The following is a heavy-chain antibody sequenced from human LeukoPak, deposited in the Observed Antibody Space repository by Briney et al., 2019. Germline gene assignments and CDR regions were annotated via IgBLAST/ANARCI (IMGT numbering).Heavy chain of an antibody. J-gene: IGHJ4*02. CDR1: GSTFSSYA. V-gene: IGHV3-23*01. CDR2: ISGSGGST. D-gene: IGHD3-3*01. Sequence: GGSLRLSCAASGSTFSSYAMSWVRQAPGKGLEWVSAISGSGGSTYYADSVKGRFTISRDNSKNTLYLQMNSLRAEDTAVYYCAREALSPYDFWSGYYSVRAYYFDYWGQGTLVTVSS. CDR3: AREALSPYDFWSGYYSVRAYYFDY.